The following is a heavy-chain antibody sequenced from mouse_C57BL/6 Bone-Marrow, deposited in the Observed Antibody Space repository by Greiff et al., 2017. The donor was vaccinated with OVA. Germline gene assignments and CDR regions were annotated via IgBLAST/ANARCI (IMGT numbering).Heavy chain of an antibody. J-gene: IGHJ3*01. V-gene: IGHV6-3*01. CDR3: TRHYYGSSYVGPWFAY. CDR2: IRLKSDNYAT. D-gene: IGHD1-1*01. CDR1: GFTFSNYW. Sequence: EVKLMESGGGLVQPGGSMKLSCVASGFTFSNYWMNWVRQSPEKGLEWVAQIRLKSDNYATHYAESVKGRFTISRDDSKSSVYLQMNNLRAEDTGIYYCTRHYYGSSYVGPWFAYWGQGTLVTVSA.